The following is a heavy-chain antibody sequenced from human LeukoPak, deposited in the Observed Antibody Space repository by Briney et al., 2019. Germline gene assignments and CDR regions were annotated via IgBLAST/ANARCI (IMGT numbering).Heavy chain of an antibody. V-gene: IGHV3-7*01. J-gene: IGHJ4*02. D-gene: IGHD5-12*01. CDR3: ARAGDSGYDDYFDY. CDR2: IKQDGSEK. Sequence: GGSLRLSCSASGFTFSSYWMSWVRQAPGKGLEWAANIKQDGSEKYYVDSVKGRFTISRDNAKNSLYLQMNSLRAEDTAVYYCARAGDSGYDDYFDYWGQGTLVTVSS. CDR1: GFTFSSYW.